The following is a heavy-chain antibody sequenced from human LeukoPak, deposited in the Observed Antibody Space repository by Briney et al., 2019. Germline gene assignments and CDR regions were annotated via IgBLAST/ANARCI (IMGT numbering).Heavy chain of an antibody. CDR1: GFTFSSYW. J-gene: IGHJ4*02. V-gene: IGHV3-74*01. CDR3: ARRAGDYSHPYDY. CDR2: INSDGSST. D-gene: IGHD3-22*01. Sequence: GGSLRLSCAASGFTFSSYWMHWVRQAPGKGLVWVSHINSDGSSTSYADSVKGRFTISRDNSKNTVHLQMNSLRAEDTAMYYCARRAGDYSHPYDYWGQGTLVTVSS.